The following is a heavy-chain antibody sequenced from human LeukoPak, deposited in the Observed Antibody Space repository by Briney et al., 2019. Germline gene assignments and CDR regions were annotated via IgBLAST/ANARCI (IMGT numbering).Heavy chain of an antibody. D-gene: IGHD3-10*01. CDR3: ARHHYGSGSDDAFDI. J-gene: IGHJ3*02. V-gene: IGHV3-30*04. CDR2: ISYDGSNK. Sequence: GGSLRLSCAASGFTFSSYAMHWVRQAPGKGLEWVAVISYDGSNKYYADSVEGRFTISRDNSKNTLYLQMNSLRAEDTAVYYCARHHYGSGSDDAFDIWGHGTMVTVSS. CDR1: GFTFSSYA.